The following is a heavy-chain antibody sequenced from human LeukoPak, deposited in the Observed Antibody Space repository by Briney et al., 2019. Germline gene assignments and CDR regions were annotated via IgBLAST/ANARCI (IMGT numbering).Heavy chain of an antibody. D-gene: IGHD3-22*01. CDR2: ISSSGSTI. CDR3: ARGGWGDDSSGYYYKS. Sequence: GGSLRLSCAASGFTFSSYEMNWVRQAPGKGLEWVSYISSSGSTIYYADSVKGRFTISRDNAKNSLYLQMNSLRAEDTALYYCARGGWGDDSSGYYYKSWGQGTLVTVSS. V-gene: IGHV3-48*03. J-gene: IGHJ5*02. CDR1: GFTFSSYE.